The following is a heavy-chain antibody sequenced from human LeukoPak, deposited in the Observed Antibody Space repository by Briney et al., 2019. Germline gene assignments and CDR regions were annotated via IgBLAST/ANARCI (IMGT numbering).Heavy chain of an antibody. J-gene: IGHJ4*02. CDR3: ARWDYGSIDY. CDR1: GGSISSYY. CDR2: IYYSGST. V-gene: IGHV4-59*01. D-gene: IGHD3-10*01. Sequence: SETLSLTCTVSGGSISSYYWSWIRQPPGKGLEWIGYIYYSGSTNYNPSLKSRVTISVDTSKNQFSLRLSSVTAADTALYYCARWDYGSIDYWGQGTLVTVSS.